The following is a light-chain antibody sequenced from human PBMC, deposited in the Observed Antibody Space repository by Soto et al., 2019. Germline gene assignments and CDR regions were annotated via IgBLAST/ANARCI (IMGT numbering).Light chain of an antibody. CDR1: QSISRS. V-gene: IGKV1-5*01. CDR2: DAS. CDR3: QQYNSYLLT. J-gene: IGKJ3*01. Sequence: DIPMTQSPSTLSASVGDRVTITCPASQSISRSLAWYQQKPGKAPNLLIYDASSLESGVPSRFSGSGFGTEFTLTISSLQPDDFATYYCQQYNSYLLTFGPGTTVDIK.